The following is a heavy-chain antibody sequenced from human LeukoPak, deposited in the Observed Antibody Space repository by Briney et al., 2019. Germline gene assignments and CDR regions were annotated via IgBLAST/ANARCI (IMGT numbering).Heavy chain of an antibody. J-gene: IGHJ4*02. CDR3: AKDGEYSSSSGGYFDY. D-gene: IGHD6-6*01. V-gene: IGHV3-30*02. CDR2: IRYDGSNK. CDR1: GFTFSSYG. Sequence: GGSLRLSCAASGFTFSSYGMHWVRQAPGKGLEWVAFIRYDGSNKYYADSVKGRFAISRDNSKNTLYLQMNSLRAEDTAVYYCAKDGEYSSSSGGYFDYWGQGTLVTVSS.